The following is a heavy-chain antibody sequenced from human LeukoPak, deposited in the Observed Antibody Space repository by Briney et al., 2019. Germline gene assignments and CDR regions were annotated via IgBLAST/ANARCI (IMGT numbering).Heavy chain of an antibody. Sequence: PGGSLRLSCAASGFTFSGYAMSWVRQAPGKGLEWVSAISGSGGSTYYADSVKGRFTISRDNSKNTLYLQMSSLRAEDTAVYYCAKAEVKVVVIPADYWGQGTLVTVSS. CDR2: ISGSGGST. J-gene: IGHJ4*02. CDR1: GFTFSGYA. D-gene: IGHD3-22*01. V-gene: IGHV3-23*01. CDR3: AKAEVKVVVIPADY.